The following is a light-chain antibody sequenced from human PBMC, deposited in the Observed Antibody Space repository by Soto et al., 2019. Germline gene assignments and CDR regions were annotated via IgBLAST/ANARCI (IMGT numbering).Light chain of an antibody. V-gene: IGLV2-8*01. CDR1: SSDVGGYNY. CDR3: SSYAGSNVV. CDR2: EVS. Sequence: QSALTQPPSASGSPGQSVTISCTGTSSDVGGYNYVSWYQQHPGKAPKVMIYEVSKRPSGVPDRFSGSKSGYTASLTVSGFQAEDEAHYYCSSYAGSNVVFGGGTKLTVL. J-gene: IGLJ2*01.